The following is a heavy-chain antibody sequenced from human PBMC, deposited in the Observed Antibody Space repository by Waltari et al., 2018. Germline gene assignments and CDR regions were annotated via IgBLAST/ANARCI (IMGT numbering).Heavy chain of an antibody. D-gene: IGHD2-15*01. CDR2: SYSHGTT. CDR1: GFPVRSTY. J-gene: IGHJ4*02. Sequence: VPLVESGGGLIQAGGSLRLSCAASGFPVRSTYMAWVRQAPGKGLESVAISYSHGTTSYADSVKGRFTISRDNSKNTLFLQMSSVRVDDTAMYYCTTRVAISGVPGMPDYWGQGTLVTVSS. V-gene: IGHV3-53*01. CDR3: TTRVAISGVPGMPDY.